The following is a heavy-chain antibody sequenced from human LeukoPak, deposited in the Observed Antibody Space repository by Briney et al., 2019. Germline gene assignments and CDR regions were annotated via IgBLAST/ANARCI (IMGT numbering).Heavy chain of an antibody. CDR2: IYYSGST. CDR1: GGSISSSGYY. J-gene: IGHJ4*02. CDR3: ARGMTIAAAGI. Sequence: SEALSLTCTVTGGSISSSGYYWGWLRQPPEKGLEWIGSIYYSGSTYYNPSLKSRVTISVDTSKSQFSLKLSSVTAADTAVYYCARGMTIAAAGIWGQGTLVTVSS. D-gene: IGHD6-13*01. V-gene: IGHV4-39*07.